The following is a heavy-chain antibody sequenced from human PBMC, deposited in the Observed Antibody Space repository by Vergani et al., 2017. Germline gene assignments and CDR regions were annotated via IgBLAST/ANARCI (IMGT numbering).Heavy chain of an antibody. CDR1: GFTFDDYA. V-gene: IGHV3-9*01. D-gene: IGHD4-17*01. CDR2: ISWNSGSI. CDR3: AKGGKEYGEDYFCH. Sequence: EVQLVESGGGLVQPGRSLRLSCAASGFTFDDYAMHWVRQAPGKGLEWVSGISWNSGSIGYADSVKGRFTISRDNAKNSLYLQMNSLRAEDTALYYCAKGGKEYGEDYFCHWGQGTLGTVFS. J-gene: IGHJ4*02.